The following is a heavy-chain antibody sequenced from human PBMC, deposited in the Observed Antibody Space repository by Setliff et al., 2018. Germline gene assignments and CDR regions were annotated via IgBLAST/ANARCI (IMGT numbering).Heavy chain of an antibody. CDR1: GGSFSGYY. Sequence: SETLSLTCAVYGGSFSGYYWSWIRQPPGKGLEWIGEINHSGSTNNNPSLKSRVTISVDTSKNQFSLKLDSVTAADTAVYYYARTDDYYNFYAYWGQGTLVTVSS. J-gene: IGHJ4*02. CDR3: ARTDDYYNFYAY. D-gene: IGHD3-3*01. V-gene: IGHV4-34*01. CDR2: INHSGST.